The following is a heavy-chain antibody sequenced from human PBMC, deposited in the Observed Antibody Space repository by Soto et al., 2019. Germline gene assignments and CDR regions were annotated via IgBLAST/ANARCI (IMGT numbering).Heavy chain of an antibody. D-gene: IGHD2-2*01. CDR1: GDTFSIDA. CDR2: IIPIFGTA. V-gene: IGHV1-69*13. J-gene: IGHJ6*02. Sequence: SVNGYCKAAGDTFSIDAISWVRQETGQGLEWMGGIIPIFGTANYAQKFQGRVTITADESTSTAYMELSSLRSEDTAVYYCARDNRVVVPAAMVADYYYYGMDVWGQGTTVTVSS. CDR3: ARDNRVVVPAAMVADYYYYGMDV.